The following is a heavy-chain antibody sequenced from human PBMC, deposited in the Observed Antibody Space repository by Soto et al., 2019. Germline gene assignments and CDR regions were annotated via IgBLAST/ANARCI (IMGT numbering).Heavy chain of an antibody. J-gene: IGHJ6*02. CDR1: GFTFSSYA. CDR2: ISGSGGST. Sequence: EVQLLESGGGLVQPGGSLRLSCAASGFTFSSYAMSWVRQAPGKGLEWVSAISGSGGSTYYADSVKGRFTISRDNSKNTLYLKMNSLRAEDTAVYYCAKDLTPPITMVRGVIIPSFGMDVWGQGTTVTVSS. V-gene: IGHV3-23*01. CDR3: AKDLTPPITMVRGVIIPSFGMDV. D-gene: IGHD3-10*01.